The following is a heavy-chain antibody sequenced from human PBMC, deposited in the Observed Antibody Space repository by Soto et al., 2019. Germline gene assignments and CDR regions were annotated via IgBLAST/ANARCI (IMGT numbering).Heavy chain of an antibody. J-gene: IGHJ5*02. Sequence: PGESLKISCRTSGYRFTSYWIAWVRQMPGKGPEWMGIIFPSDSDTRYSPSFQGQVTISADRSTSTVFLQWASLKASDTAVYFCARKDKSGYFNWFDPWGQGTPVTVSS. CDR3: ARKDKSGYFNWFDP. CDR2: IFPSDSDT. V-gene: IGHV5-51*01. D-gene: IGHD3-22*01. CDR1: GYRFTSYW.